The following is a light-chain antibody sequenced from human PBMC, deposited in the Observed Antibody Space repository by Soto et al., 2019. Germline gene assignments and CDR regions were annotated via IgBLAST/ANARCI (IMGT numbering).Light chain of an antibody. CDR2: DVS. V-gene: IGKV3-11*01. J-gene: IGKJ5*01. CDR3: HQRYNWPRVT. Sequence: EIVLTQSPATLSLSPGERVTLSCRARQSVSNSLAWYQQKPGQPPRLLIYDVSNRATGIPARFSGSGSGTDFTLTITSLEPEDFAVYFCHQRYNWPRVTFGQGTRLEI. CDR1: QSVSNS.